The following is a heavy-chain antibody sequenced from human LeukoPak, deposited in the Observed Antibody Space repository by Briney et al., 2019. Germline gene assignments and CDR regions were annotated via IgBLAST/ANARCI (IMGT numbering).Heavy chain of an antibody. Sequence: PGGSLRLSCSASGFTFSSFEMDWVRQAPGKGLEWIGEINHSGSTNYNPSLKSRVTISVDTSKNQFSLKLSSVTAADTAVYYCARGRGIDYWGQGTLVTVSS. V-gene: IGHV4-34*01. J-gene: IGHJ4*02. CDR2: INHSGST. CDR3: ARGRGIDY. CDR1: GFTFSSFE.